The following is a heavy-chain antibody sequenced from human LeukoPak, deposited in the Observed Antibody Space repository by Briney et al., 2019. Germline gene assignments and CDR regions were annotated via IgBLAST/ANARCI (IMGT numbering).Heavy chain of an antibody. CDR1: GYTFTGYY. CDR3: AREWQQLVLGY. CDR2: INLNSGGT. Sequence: ASVKVSCKASGYTFTGYYMHWVRQAPGLGLEWMGRINLNSGGTNYAQKFQGRVTMTRDTSISTAYMELSRLRSDDTAVYYCAREWQQLVLGYWGQGTLVTVSS. V-gene: IGHV1-2*06. D-gene: IGHD6-13*01. J-gene: IGHJ4*02.